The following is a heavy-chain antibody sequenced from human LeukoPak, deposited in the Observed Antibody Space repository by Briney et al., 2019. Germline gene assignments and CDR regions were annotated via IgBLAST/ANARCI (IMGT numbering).Heavy chain of an antibody. CDR2: ISSSGSTI. CDR1: GFTFSSYE. CDR3: ARDNSRQRGFDY. J-gene: IGHJ4*02. D-gene: IGHD4-23*01. V-gene: IGHV3-48*03. Sequence: GGSLRLSCAASGFTFSSYEMNWVRQAPGKGLEWVSYISSSGSTIYYADSVKGRFTISRDNAKNSLYLQMNSLRAEDTAVYYCARDNSRQRGFDYWGQGTLVTVSS.